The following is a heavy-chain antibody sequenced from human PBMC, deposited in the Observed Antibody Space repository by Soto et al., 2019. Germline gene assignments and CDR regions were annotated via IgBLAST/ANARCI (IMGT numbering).Heavy chain of an antibody. CDR3: ARCCYGKTRRRNYGMDV. D-gene: IGHD2-2*01. Sequence: SVKVSCKASGGTFSSYAISWVRQAPGQGLEWMGGIIPIFGTANYAQKFQGRVTITADESTSTAYMELSSLRSEDTAVYYCARCCYGKTRRRNYGMDVWGQGTTVTVSS. CDR1: GGTFSSYA. V-gene: IGHV1-69*13. J-gene: IGHJ6*02. CDR2: IIPIFGTA.